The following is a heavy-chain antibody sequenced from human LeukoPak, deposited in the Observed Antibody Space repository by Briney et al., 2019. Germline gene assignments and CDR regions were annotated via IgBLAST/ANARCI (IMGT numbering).Heavy chain of an antibody. CDR3: TTEGVVVVVPAAMAHFDY. D-gene: IGHD2-2*01. V-gene: IGHV3-15*01. CDR2: IKSKTDGGTT. J-gene: IGHJ4*02. Sequence: GGSLRLSCAASGFTFSNAWMSWVRQAPGKGLEWVGRIKSKTDGGTTGYAAPVKGRFTISRDDSKNTLYLQMNSLKTEDTAVYYCTTEGVVVVVPAAMAHFDYWGQGTLVTVSS. CDR1: GFTFSNAW.